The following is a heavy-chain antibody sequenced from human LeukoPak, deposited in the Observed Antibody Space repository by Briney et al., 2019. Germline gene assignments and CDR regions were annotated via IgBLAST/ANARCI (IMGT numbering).Heavy chain of an antibody. J-gene: IGHJ4*02. Sequence: SVKVSCKASGGTFSSYAISWVRQAPGQGLEWMGRIIPILGIANYAQKFQGRVTMTTDTSTSTAYMELRSLRSDDTAVYYCARETDSYDFWSGYYSEGYFDYWGQGTLVTVSS. CDR2: IIPILGIA. CDR1: GGTFSSYA. D-gene: IGHD3-3*01. CDR3: ARETDSYDFWSGYYSEGYFDY. V-gene: IGHV1-69*04.